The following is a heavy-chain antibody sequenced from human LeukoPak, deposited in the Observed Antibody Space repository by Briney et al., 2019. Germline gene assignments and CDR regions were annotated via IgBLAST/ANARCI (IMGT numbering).Heavy chain of an antibody. CDR1: GYTFTSYY. D-gene: IGHD4-17*01. V-gene: IGHV1-46*01. Sequence: ASVKVSCKASGYTFTSYYMHWVRQAPGQGLEWMGIINPSGGSTSYAQKFQGRVTMTRDMSTSTVYMELSSLRSEDTAVYYCARVGSGDYFDYWGQGTPVTVSS. J-gene: IGHJ4*02. CDR2: INPSGGST. CDR3: ARVGSGDYFDY.